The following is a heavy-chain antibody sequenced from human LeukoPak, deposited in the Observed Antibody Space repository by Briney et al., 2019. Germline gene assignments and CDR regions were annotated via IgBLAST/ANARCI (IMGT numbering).Heavy chain of an antibody. CDR2: ISAYNGNT. D-gene: IGHD6-13*01. Sequence: ASVKVSCKASGYTFNRFGISWVRQAPGQGLEWMGWISAYNGNTNYAQKLQGRVTMTTDTSTSTAYMELRSLRSDDTAVYYCARDDSSSWFPTAHNWFDPWGQGTLVTVSS. CDR1: GYTFNRFG. CDR3: ARDDSSSWFPTAHNWFDP. V-gene: IGHV1-18*01. J-gene: IGHJ5*02.